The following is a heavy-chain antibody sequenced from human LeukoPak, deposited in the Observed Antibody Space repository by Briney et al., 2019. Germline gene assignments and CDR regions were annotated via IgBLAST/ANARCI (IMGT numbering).Heavy chain of an antibody. J-gene: IGHJ4*02. CDR2: INPSGGST. Sequence: ASVKVSCKASGYTFTGYYMHWVRQAPGQGLEWMGIINPSGGSTSYAQKFQGRVTMTRDMSTSTVYMELSSLRSEDTAVYYCVSGSYGSGFDYWGQGTLVTVSS. CDR3: VSGSYGSGFDY. D-gene: IGHD3-10*01. V-gene: IGHV1-46*01. CDR1: GYTFTGYY.